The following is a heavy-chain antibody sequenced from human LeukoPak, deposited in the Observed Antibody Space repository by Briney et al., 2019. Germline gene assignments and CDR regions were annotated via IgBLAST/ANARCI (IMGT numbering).Heavy chain of an antibody. CDR2: IYYSGST. Sequence: PSETLSLTCTVSGGSISSYYRSWIRQPPGKGLEWIGYIYYSGSTNYNPSLKSRVTISVDTSKNQFSLKLSSVTAADTAVYYCARVSGIAAAGGAFDIWGQGTMVTVSS. J-gene: IGHJ3*02. CDR3: ARVSGIAAAGGAFDI. V-gene: IGHV4-59*01. D-gene: IGHD6-13*01. CDR1: GGSISSYY.